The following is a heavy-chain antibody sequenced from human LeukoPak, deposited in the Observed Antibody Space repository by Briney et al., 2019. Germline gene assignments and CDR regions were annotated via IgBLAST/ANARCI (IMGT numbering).Heavy chain of an antibody. D-gene: IGHD2-15*01. Sequence: GGSLRLSCAASGFTFRNYGMHWVRQAPGKGLEWVAVIWYDGSNKYYVDSVKGRFTVSRDNSKNMLYLQMNSLGAEDTALYYCARDRGWPAVHFDLWGQGTLVTVSS. V-gene: IGHV3-33*01. CDR2: IWYDGSNK. J-gene: IGHJ4*02. CDR1: GFTFRNYG. CDR3: ARDRGWPAVHFDL.